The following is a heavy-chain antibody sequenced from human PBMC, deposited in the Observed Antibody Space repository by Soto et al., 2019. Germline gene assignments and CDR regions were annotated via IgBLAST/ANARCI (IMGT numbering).Heavy chain of an antibody. J-gene: IGHJ4*02. CDR2: ISWNSGSI. V-gene: IGHV3-9*01. D-gene: IGHD3-9*01. Sequence: EVQLVESGGGLVQPGRSLRLSCAASGFTFDDYAMRWVRQAPGKGLEWVSGISWNSGSIGYADSVKGRFTISRDNAKNSLYLQMNSLRAEDTALYYCAKDTNYDILTGYSDWGQGTLVTVSS. CDR3: AKDTNYDILTGYSD. CDR1: GFTFDDYA.